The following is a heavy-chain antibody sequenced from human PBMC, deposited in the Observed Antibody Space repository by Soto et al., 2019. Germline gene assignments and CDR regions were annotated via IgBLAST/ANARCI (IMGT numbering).Heavy chain of an antibody. V-gene: IGHV3-9*01. Sequence: LRLSCAASGFTFDDYAMHWVRQAPGKGLEWVPGISWNSGSIGYADSVKGRFTISRDNAKNSLYLQMNSLRAEDTAVYYCASSTTQVIAYFDYWGQGTLVTVSS. CDR2: ISWNSGSI. CDR3: ASSTTQVIAYFDY. D-gene: IGHD2-2*01. CDR1: GFTFDDYA. J-gene: IGHJ4*02.